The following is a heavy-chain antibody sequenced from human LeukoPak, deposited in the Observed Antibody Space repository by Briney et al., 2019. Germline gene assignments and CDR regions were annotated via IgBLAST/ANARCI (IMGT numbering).Heavy chain of an antibody. V-gene: IGHV1-2*02. CDR1: GYTFTGYY. CDR3: ARDSIAAAGIDY. Sequence: ASVKVSCKASGYTFTGYYMHWVRQAPGQGLEWMGWINPNSGGTNYAQKFQGRVTMTRDTSISTAYMELSRLRSDDTAVYYCARDSIAAAGIDYWGQETLVTVSS. CDR2: INPNSGGT. J-gene: IGHJ4*02. D-gene: IGHD6-13*01.